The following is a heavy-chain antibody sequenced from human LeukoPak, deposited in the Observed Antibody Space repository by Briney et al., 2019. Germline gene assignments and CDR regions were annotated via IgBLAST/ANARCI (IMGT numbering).Heavy chain of an antibody. CDR2: IYYSGST. CDR1: GGSISSYY. J-gene: IGHJ4*02. V-gene: IGHV4-59*08. CDR3: ASSPEQLVRGPHFDY. Sequence: SETLSLTCTVSGGSISSYYWSWIRQPPGKGLEWIGYIYYSGSTNYNPSLKSRVTISVDTSKNQFSLKLSSVTAADTAVYYCASSPEQLVRGPHFDYWGQGTLVTVSS. D-gene: IGHD6-13*01.